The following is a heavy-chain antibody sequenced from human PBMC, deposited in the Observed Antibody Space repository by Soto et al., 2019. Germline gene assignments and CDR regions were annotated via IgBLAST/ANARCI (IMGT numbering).Heavy chain of an antibody. D-gene: IGHD6-19*01. Sequence: EVQVLESGGGLVQPGGSLRLSCAASGFTFSSYAMTWVRQAPGLGLEWVSGISSSGDRTHYADSVKGRFTISRDNSENTVSLQMNSLRADDTAVYCCAKGLGSSGWSDYDYWGQGTLVTVSS. J-gene: IGHJ4*02. CDR2: ISSSGDRT. CDR3: AKGLGSSGWSDYDY. V-gene: IGHV3-23*01. CDR1: GFTFSSYA.